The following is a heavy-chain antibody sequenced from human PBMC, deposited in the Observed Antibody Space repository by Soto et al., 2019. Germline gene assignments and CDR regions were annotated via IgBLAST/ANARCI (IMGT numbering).Heavy chain of an antibody. Sequence: SATLSLTCTVSGGSISSSSYYWGWIRQPPGKGLEWIGSIYYSGSTYYNPSLKSRVTISVDTSKNQFSLKLSSVTAADTAVYYCASSAYYYGMDVWGQGTTVTVSS. CDR3: ASSAYYYGMDV. V-gene: IGHV4-39*01. J-gene: IGHJ6*02. CDR2: IYYSGST. CDR1: GGSISSSSYY. D-gene: IGHD2-15*01.